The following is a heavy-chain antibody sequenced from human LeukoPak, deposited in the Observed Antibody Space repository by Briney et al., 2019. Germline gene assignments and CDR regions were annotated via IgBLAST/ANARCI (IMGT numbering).Heavy chain of an antibody. Sequence: PSETLSLTCAVSDGSISGYYWSWIRQPPGKGLEWIGYIYYSGRTNYNPSLKSRVTISVDTSKNQFSLKLSSVTAADTAVYYCARHYSGGTSIDYWGQGTLVTVSS. V-gene: IGHV4-59*01. CDR1: DGSISGYY. CDR2: IYYSGRT. D-gene: IGHD2-15*01. J-gene: IGHJ4*02. CDR3: ARHYSGGTSIDY.